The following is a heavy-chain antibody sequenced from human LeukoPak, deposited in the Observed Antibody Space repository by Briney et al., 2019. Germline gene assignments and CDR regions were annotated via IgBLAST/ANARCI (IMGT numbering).Heavy chain of an antibody. CDR2: IYYSGST. CDR1: GGSISSYY. J-gene: IGHJ3*02. D-gene: IGHD3-22*01. V-gene: IGHV4-59*01. Sequence: SETLSLTCTVSGGSISSYYWSWIRQPPGKGLEWIGYIYYSGSTNYKPSLKSRVTISVDTSKNQFSLKLSSVTAEDTAVYYCAREVPDSSGYGAFDIWGQGTMVTVSS. CDR3: AREVPDSSGYGAFDI.